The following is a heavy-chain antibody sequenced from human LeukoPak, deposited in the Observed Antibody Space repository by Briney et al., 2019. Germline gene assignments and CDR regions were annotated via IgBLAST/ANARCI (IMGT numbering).Heavy chain of an antibody. J-gene: IGHJ4*02. D-gene: IGHD2-15*01. V-gene: IGHV4-34*01. CDR2: INHSGST. CDR1: GGSFSGYY. CDR3: ARVPIPAATPAYFDY. Sequence: PSETLSLTCAVYGGSFSGYYWSWIRQPPGKGLEWIGEINHSGSTHYNPSLKSRVTISVDTSKNQFSLKLSSVTAADTAVYYCARVPIPAATPAYFDYWGQGTLVTVSS.